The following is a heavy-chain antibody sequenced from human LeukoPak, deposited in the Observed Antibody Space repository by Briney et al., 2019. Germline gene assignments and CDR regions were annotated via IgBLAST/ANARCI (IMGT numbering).Heavy chain of an antibody. V-gene: IGHV4-34*01. CDR2: INHSGST. CDR3: ARYCTNGVCKYYYYYGMDV. CDR1: GGSFSGYY. Sequence: SETLSLTCAVYGGSFSGYYWSWIRQPPGKGLEWIGEINHSGSTNYNPSLKSRVTISVDTSKNQFSLKLSSVTAADTAVYYCARYCTNGVCKYYYYYGMDVWGQGTTVTVSS. J-gene: IGHJ6*02. D-gene: IGHD2-8*01.